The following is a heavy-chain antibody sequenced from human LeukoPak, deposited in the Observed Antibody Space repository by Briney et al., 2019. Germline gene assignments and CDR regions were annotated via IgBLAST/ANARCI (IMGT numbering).Heavy chain of an antibody. D-gene: IGHD2-2*01. CDR1: GYCFTCYW. V-gene: IGHV5-51*01. CDR3: ARPALYCSSTVCPPYMDV. Sequence: GASLKISCKGSGYCFTCYWIGLGRAMPGKGLGWMWIIYPGDSDTKYNAPFQGQVTISADKSISTAYLQWGSLKASDTATYYCARPALYCSSTVCPPYMDVWGKGTTVTVSS. J-gene: IGHJ6*03. CDR2: IYPGDSDT.